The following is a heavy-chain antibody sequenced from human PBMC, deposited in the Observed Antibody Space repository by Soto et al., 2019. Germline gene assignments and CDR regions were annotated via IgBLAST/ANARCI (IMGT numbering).Heavy chain of an antibody. CDR3: ARVSSSSSEVHYYYGMDV. CDR1: GGTFSSYA. V-gene: IGHV1-69*06. D-gene: IGHD6-6*01. CDR2: IIPIFGTA. Sequence: SVKVSCKASGGTFSSYAISWVRQAPGQGLEWMEGIIPIFGTANYAQKFQGRVTITADKSTSTAYMELSSLRSEDTAVYYCARVSSSSSEVHYYYGMDVWGQGTTVTVSS. J-gene: IGHJ6*02.